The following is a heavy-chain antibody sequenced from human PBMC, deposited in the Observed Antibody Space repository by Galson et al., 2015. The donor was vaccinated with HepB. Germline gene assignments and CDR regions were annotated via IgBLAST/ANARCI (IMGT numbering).Heavy chain of an antibody. D-gene: IGHD4-23*01. V-gene: IGHV3-48*02. CDR1: GFTFSSYS. Sequence: SLRLSCAASGFTFSSYSMNWVRQAPGKGLEWVSYISSSSSTIYYADSVKGRFTISRDNAKNSLYLQMNSLRDEDTAVYYCARDGFPDYGGNSGIDYWGQGTLVTVSS. CDR2: ISSSSSTI. CDR3: ARDGFPDYGGNSGIDY. J-gene: IGHJ4*02.